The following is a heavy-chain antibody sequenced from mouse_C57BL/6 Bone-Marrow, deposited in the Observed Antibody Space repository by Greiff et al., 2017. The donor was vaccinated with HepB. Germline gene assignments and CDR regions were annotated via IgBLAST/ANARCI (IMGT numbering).Heavy chain of an antibody. J-gene: IGHJ3*01. CDR1: GYTFTSYW. Sequence: VQLQQPGAELVKPGASVKMSCKASGYTFTSYWITWVKQRPGQGLEWIGDIYPGSGSTNYNEKFKSKATLTVDTSSSTAYMQLSSLTSEDSAVYYCARSPYYYGSSWGCAYWGQGTLVTVSA. CDR2: IYPGSGST. V-gene: IGHV1-55*01. CDR3: ARSPYYYGSSWGCAY. D-gene: IGHD1-1*01.